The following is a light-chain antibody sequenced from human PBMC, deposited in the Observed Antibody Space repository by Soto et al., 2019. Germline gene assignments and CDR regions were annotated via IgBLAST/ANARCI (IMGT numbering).Light chain of an antibody. Sequence: EIVLTQSPATLSLSPGERATLSCRASQTVSSLLAWYQQKPGQAPRLLIYDASNRATGIPARFSGSGSGTDLARTISSLEPEDFAVYYCQQRSYWVTFGGGTKVEIK. CDR3: QQRSYWVT. J-gene: IGKJ4*01. CDR1: QTVSSL. V-gene: IGKV3-11*01. CDR2: DAS.